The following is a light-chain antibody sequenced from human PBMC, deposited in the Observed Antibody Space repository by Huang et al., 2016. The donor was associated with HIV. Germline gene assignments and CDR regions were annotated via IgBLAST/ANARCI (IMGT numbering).Light chain of an antibody. J-gene: IGKJ4*01. V-gene: IGKV4-1*01. CDR2: WAS. Sequence: DIVMTQSPDSLAVSLGERATIKCRSSQSVLSSSNNKNYLAWYQQKPGQPPKLLIYWASTRESGVPDRFSGSGSGTDFTLTITSLQAEDVAVYFCQQYFATPLTFGGGTKVEIK. CDR3: QQYFATPLT. CDR1: QSVLSSSNNKNY.